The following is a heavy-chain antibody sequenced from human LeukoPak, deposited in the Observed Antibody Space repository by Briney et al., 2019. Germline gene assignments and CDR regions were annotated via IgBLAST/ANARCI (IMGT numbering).Heavy chain of an antibody. Sequence: GGSLRLSCAASGFTFSGYWMHWVRQVPGKGLVWVSRITGDGSSTTYANSVKGRFTISRDNAKNTVFLQMISLRAEDTAVYYCARDTGWYFDLWGRGTLVTVSS. V-gene: IGHV3-74*01. CDR3: ARDTGWYFDL. CDR2: ITGDGSST. J-gene: IGHJ2*01. CDR1: GFTFSGYW. D-gene: IGHD4-17*01.